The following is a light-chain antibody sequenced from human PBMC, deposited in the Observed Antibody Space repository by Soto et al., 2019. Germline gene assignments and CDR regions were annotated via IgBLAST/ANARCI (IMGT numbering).Light chain of an antibody. CDR3: QKYNSAPRT. Sequence: DIHMTQSPSTLSASVLDIVTSSLLASQNVNKWLAWFQQKPGKVPKLLIFDASTLQTGVPLRFGGSGSGTVFTLTISSLQPEDVATYYCQKYNSAPRTFGQGTKVDIK. CDR2: DAS. J-gene: IGKJ1*01. CDR1: QNVNKW. V-gene: IGKV1-5*01.